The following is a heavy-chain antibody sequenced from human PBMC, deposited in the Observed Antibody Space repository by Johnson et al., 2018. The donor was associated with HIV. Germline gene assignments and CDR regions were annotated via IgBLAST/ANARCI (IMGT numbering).Heavy chain of an antibody. CDR3: ARNDPAAGTGDAFDI. D-gene: IGHD6-13*01. CDR2: ISYDGSNK. V-gene: IGHV3-30*03. J-gene: IGHJ3*02. Sequence: QVQLVESGGGVVQPGRSLRLSCTASGFTFSSYGMNWVRQAPGKGLEWVAVISYDGSNKYYADSVKGRFTISRDNSKNTLSLQMNSLRAEDTAVYYCARNDPAAGTGDAFDIWGQGTMVTVSS. CDR1: GFTFSSYG.